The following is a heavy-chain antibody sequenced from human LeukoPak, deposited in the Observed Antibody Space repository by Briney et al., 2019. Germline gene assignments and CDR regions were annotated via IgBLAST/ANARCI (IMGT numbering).Heavy chain of an antibody. D-gene: IGHD1-1*01. Sequence: GGSLRLSCAASGFTFSSYEMNWVRQAPGKGLEWVSAISGSGGSTYYADSVKGRFTISRDNSKNTLYLQMNSLRAEDTAVYYCAKDRPRYGNFDYWGQGTLVTVSS. J-gene: IGHJ4*02. CDR1: GFTFSSYE. V-gene: IGHV3-23*01. CDR3: AKDRPRYGNFDY. CDR2: ISGSGGST.